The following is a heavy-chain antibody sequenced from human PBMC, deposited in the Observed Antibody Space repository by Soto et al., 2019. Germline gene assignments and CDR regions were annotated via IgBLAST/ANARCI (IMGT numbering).Heavy chain of an antibody. V-gene: IGHV1-46*03. D-gene: IGHD6-13*01. J-gene: IGHJ3*02. CDR1: GYTFTSYY. CDR2: INPSGGNT. Sequence: GASVKVSFKASGYTFTSYYMHWVRQAPGQGLEWMGIINPSGGNTSYAQKFQGRVTMTRDTSTSTVYMELSSLRSEDTAVYYCARPIAAAGAFDIWGQGTMVTVSS. CDR3: ARPIAAAGAFDI.